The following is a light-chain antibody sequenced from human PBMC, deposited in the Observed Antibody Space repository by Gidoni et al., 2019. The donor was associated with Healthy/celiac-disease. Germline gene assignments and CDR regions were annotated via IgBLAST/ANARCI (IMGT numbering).Light chain of an antibody. CDR1: QDISNY. CDR2: DAS. J-gene: IGKJ2*01. CDR3: QQYDNLPGT. V-gene: IGKV1-33*01. Sequence: DIQMTQSPPSLSASVGDRVTITCQASQDISNYLNWYQQKPGKAPKLLIYDASNLETGVPSRFSGSGSGTDFTFTISSLQPEDIATYYCQQYDNLPGTFGQGTKLEIK.